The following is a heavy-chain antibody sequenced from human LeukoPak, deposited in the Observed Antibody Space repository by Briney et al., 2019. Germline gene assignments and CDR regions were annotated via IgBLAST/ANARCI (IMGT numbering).Heavy chain of an antibody. Sequence: SSETLSLTCAVYGGSLSGYYWRWLRQPPGKGVEWIGAINHTGNTNSNPSLNSRATISADTSKNQFSLKLSSVTAADTAVYYCARGGYSYVVDYWGQGTLVTVSS. CDR1: GGSLSGYY. CDR2: INHTGNT. CDR3: ARGGYSYVVDY. D-gene: IGHD5-18*01. V-gene: IGHV4-34*01. J-gene: IGHJ4*02.